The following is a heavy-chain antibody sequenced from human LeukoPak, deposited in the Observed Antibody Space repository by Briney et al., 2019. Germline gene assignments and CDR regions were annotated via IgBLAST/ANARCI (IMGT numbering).Heavy chain of an antibody. Sequence: PSETLSLTCTVSGGSISSYYWGWIRQPPGKGLEWIGYIYYSGSTNYNPSLKSRVTISVDTSKNQFSLKLSSVTAADTAVYYCARDLGFYGDYYFDYWGQGTLVTVSS. D-gene: IGHD4-17*01. CDR2: IYYSGST. V-gene: IGHV4-59*01. CDR1: GGSISSYY. CDR3: ARDLGFYGDYYFDY. J-gene: IGHJ4*02.